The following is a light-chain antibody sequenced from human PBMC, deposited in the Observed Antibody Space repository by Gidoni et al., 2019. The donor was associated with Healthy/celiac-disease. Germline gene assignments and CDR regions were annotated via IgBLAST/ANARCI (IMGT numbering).Light chain of an antibody. CDR2: AAS. Sequence: DIQMTQSPSSLSASVGDRVTITCLASQSISSYLNWYQQKPGKAPKLLIYAASSLQSGVPSRFSGSGSGTDFTLTISSLQPEDFATYYCQQSYSTPPTFXXXTKVEIK. CDR1: QSISSY. J-gene: IGKJ1*01. CDR3: QQSYSTPPT. V-gene: IGKV1-39*01.